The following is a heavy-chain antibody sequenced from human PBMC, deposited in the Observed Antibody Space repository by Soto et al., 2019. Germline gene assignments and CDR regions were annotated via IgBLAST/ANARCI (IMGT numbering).Heavy chain of an antibody. V-gene: IGHV2-5*02. CDR1: GFSLSTTGVG. J-gene: IGHJ5*02. CDR3: APIGRFRGSSCYTLSWFDP. D-gene: IGHD2-15*01. CDR2: VYWDDDK. Sequence: QITLKESGPTLVKPTQTLALTCAFSGFSLSTTGVGVGWIRQPPVKALDWRALVYWDDDKRYSPSLKSRLTFTQDSSKHQVVPTMTHMDPAETATYYCAPIGRFRGSSCYTLSWFDPWGHGTLVSVS.